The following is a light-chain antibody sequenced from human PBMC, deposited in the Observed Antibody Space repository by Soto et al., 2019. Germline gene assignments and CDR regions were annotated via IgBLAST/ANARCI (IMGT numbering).Light chain of an antibody. CDR1: QSFTSW. J-gene: IGKJ1*01. CDR3: QQYNNYPRP. CDR2: KAS. Sequence: DIQMTQSPSTLSASVGDRVTITCRASQSFTSWLAWYQQKPGKAPKLLIYKASSLESGVPSRFSGSGSGTEFTLTFSSLQPDDFASYYCQQYNNYPRPFGQGTKVEIK. V-gene: IGKV1-5*03.